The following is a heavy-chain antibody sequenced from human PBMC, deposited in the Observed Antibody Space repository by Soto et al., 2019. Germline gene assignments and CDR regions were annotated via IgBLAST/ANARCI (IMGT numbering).Heavy chain of an antibody. CDR1: GYTFSSYW. CDR3: ARHLGKYTSGGH. V-gene: IGHV5-10-1*01. CDR2: IDPTDSYT. Sequence: PGESLKISCQGSGYTFSSYWVTWVRQMPGKGLEWMGTIDPTDSYTNYSPSVQGHVTISVDKSITAAYLQWSSLKASDTAMYFCARHLGKYTSGGHWGQGTLVTVSS. J-gene: IGHJ4*02. D-gene: IGHD6-19*01.